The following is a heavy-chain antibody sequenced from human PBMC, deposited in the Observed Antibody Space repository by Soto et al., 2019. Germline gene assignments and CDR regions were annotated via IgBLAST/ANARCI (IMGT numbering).Heavy chain of an antibody. Sequence: PSDTLSLTCTVSGGSISSSSYYWGWIRQPPGKGLEWIGSIYYSGSTYYNPSLKSRVTISVDTSKNQFSLKLSSVTAADTAVYYCAGSTSWFDPWGQGTLVNVSS. D-gene: IGHD6-13*01. J-gene: IGHJ5*02. CDR3: AGSTSWFDP. V-gene: IGHV4-39*01. CDR1: GGSISSSSYY. CDR2: IYYSGST.